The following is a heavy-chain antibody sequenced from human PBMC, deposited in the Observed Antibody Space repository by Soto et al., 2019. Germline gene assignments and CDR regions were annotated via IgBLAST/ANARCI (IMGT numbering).Heavy chain of an antibody. Sequence: QVQLVQSGAEVKNPGASVKVSCKASGYTFTNYGITCVRQAPGQGLEWLGWVSAYNGERRYAQGVQARVIMTTDTSTNTAYMELRSLRSDDTAVYYCSRGTSIPSSGDYWGQGTLVTVSS. CDR2: VSAYNGER. CDR3: SRGTSIPSSGDY. J-gene: IGHJ4*01. D-gene: IGHD2-2*02. CDR1: GYTFTNYG. V-gene: IGHV1-18*01.